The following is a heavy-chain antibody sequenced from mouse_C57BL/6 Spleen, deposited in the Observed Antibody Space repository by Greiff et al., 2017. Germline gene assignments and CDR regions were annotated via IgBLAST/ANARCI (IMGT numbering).Heavy chain of an antibody. J-gene: IGHJ4*01. V-gene: IGHV5-4*01. D-gene: IGHD2-3*01. Sequence: EVQLVESGGGLVKPGGSLKLSCAASGFTFSSYAMSWVRQTPEKRLAWVATISDGGSYTYYPDNVKGRFTISRDNAKNNLYLQMSHLKSEDTAMYYCARYDGYYAVAMDYWGQGTSVTVSS. CDR1: GFTFSSYA. CDR2: ISDGGSYT. CDR3: ARYDGYYAVAMDY.